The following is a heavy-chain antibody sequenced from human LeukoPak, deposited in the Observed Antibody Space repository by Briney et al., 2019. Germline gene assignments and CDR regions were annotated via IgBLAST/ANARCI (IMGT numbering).Heavy chain of an antibody. D-gene: IGHD3-10*01. CDR3: ASYYASGVSAYNYYGMTS. CDR2: MSHNRGT. J-gene: IGHJ6*04. Sequence: SETLSLTCAVSGHSISTGYYWGWIRQPPGKGLEWIGSMSHNRGTYYNPSLKSRVTISMDTSKNQISLRLTSVTAADTAVYYCASYYASGVSAYNYYGMTSGAKGPRSPSPQ. CDR1: GHSISTGYY. V-gene: IGHV4-38-2*01.